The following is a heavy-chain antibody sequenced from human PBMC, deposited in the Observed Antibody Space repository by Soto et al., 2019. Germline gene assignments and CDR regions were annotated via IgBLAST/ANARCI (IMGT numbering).Heavy chain of an antibody. Sequence: QVQLVQSGAEVKKPGASVKVSCKASGYTFTSYDINWVRQATGQGLEWMGWMNPNSGNTGYAQKFQGRVTITADESTSTAYIELSSLRSEDTAVYYCAGTQLVPYYFDYWGQGTLVTVSS. CDR3: AGTQLVPYYFDY. V-gene: IGHV1-8*01. CDR1: GYTFTSYD. J-gene: IGHJ4*02. D-gene: IGHD6-13*01. CDR2: MNPNSGNT.